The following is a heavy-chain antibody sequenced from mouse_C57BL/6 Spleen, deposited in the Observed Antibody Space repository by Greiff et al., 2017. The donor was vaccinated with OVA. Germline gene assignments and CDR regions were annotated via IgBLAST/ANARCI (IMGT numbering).Heavy chain of an antibody. D-gene: IGHD1-1*01. CDR1: GYTFTSYW. V-gene: IGHV1-64*01. Sequence: QVQLQQPGAELVKPGASVKLSCKASGYTFTSYWMHWVKQRPGQGLEWIGMIHPNSGSTNYNEKFKSKATLTVEKSSSTAYMQLSSLTSEDSAVYYCARGVYYGSSPLSCFDVWGTGTTVTVSS. CDR2: IHPNSGST. J-gene: IGHJ1*03. CDR3: ARGVYYGSSPLSCFDV.